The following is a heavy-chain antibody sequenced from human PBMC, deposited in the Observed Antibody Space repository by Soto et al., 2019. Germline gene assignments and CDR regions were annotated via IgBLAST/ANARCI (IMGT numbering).Heavy chain of an antibody. CDR1: GFTFSSYG. V-gene: IGHV3-33*01. J-gene: IGHJ4*01. D-gene: IGHD3-22*01. CDR2: IWYDGSNK. Sequence: QVQLVESGGGVVQPGRSLRLSCAASGFTFSSYGMHWVRQAPGKGLEWVAVIWYDGSNKYYAAPVKGRFTISRDNSMDTLYLPINSLRAEDTAVYYCAREPAQWFIYSFDYWGLGTLVTVSS. CDR3: AREPAQWFIYSFDY.